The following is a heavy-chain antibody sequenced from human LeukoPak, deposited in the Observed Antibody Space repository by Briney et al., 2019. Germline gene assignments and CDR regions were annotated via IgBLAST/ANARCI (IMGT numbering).Heavy chain of an antibody. V-gene: IGHV4-30-2*01. CDR3: ARGIAVTIFGVVPIGYFDY. CDR2: IYHSGST. J-gene: IGHJ4*02. CDR1: GGSISSGGYS. Sequence: SETLSLTCAVSGGSISSGGYSWSWIRQPPGKGLEWIGYIYHSGSTYYNPSLKSRVTISVDRSKNQFSLKLSSVTAADTAVYYCARGIAVTIFGVVPIGYFDYWGQGTLVTVSS. D-gene: IGHD3-3*01.